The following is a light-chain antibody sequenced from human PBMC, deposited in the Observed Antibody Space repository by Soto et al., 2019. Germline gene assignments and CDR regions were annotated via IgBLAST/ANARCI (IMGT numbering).Light chain of an antibody. Sequence: QSVLTQPPSASGSPGQSVTISCTGTSSVVGAYDYVSWCQQHPGKAPKLMIYEINKRPSGVPDRFSGSKSGNTASLTISGLQAEDEADYYCCSYASSSSYVFGTGTKVTVL. V-gene: IGLV2-8*01. J-gene: IGLJ1*01. CDR1: SSVVGAYDY. CDR3: CSYASSSSYV. CDR2: EIN.